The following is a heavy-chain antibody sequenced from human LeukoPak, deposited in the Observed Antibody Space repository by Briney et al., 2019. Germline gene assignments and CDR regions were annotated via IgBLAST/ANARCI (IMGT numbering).Heavy chain of an antibody. Sequence: PSETLSLTCTVSGYSISSGYYWGWIRQPPGKGLEWIGSIYHSVSTYYNPSLKSRVNISLETSTKQFPLKLSSVTAAEPAVYSCARTTVTTRIGLGRYFDLWGRGTLVTVSS. J-gene: IGHJ2*01. CDR1: GYSISSGYY. V-gene: IGHV4-38-2*02. CDR3: ARTTVTTRIGLGRYFDL. D-gene: IGHD4-17*01. CDR2: IYHSVST.